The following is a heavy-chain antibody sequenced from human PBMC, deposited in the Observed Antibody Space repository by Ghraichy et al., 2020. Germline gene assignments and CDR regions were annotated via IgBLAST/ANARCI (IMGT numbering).Heavy chain of an antibody. D-gene: IGHD3-16*01. CDR1: GFTVSSNY. J-gene: IGHJ6*02. CDR3: ARDGGGLSYYYYGMDV. V-gene: IGHV3-53*01. Sequence: GGSLRLSCAASGFTVSSNYMSWVRQAPGKGLEWVSVIYSGGSTYYADSVKGRFTISRDNSKNTLYLQMNSLRAEDTAVYYCARDGGGLSYYYYGMDVWGQGTTVTVSS. CDR2: IYSGGST.